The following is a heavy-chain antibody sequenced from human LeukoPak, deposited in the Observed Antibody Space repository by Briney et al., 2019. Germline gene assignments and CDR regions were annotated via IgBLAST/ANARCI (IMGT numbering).Heavy chain of an antibody. J-gene: IGHJ4*02. Sequence: GGSLRLSCAASGFTFSRFAMSWVRQAPGKGLEWVSSITGSGCVTYFADSVKGRFTISRDNSKSTLYLQLNSLRVEDPAVYYCARADVGYFDYWGQGTLVTVS. CDR1: GFTFSRFA. V-gene: IGHV3-23*01. CDR3: ARADVGYFDY. CDR2: ITGSGCVT.